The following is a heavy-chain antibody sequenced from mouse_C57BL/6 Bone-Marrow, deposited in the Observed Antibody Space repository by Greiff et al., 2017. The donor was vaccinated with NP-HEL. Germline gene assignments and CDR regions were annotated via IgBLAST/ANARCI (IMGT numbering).Heavy chain of an antibody. CDR2: INPNNGGT. Sequence: EVQLQQSGPVLVKPGASVKMSCKASGYTFTDDNMHWVKRSHGKSREWSGYINPNNGGTSYNQKFKGKATLTVNKSASTAYMELRSLTSEDSAGYYCASYDDFFAYWGQGTLVTVSA. V-gene: IGHV1-22*01. D-gene: IGHD2-4*01. CDR3: ASYDDFFAY. J-gene: IGHJ3*01. CDR1: GYTFTDDN.